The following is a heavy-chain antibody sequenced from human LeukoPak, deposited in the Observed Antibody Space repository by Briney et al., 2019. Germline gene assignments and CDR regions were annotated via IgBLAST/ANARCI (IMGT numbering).Heavy chain of an antibody. J-gene: IGHJ4*02. CDR2: IYYSGST. D-gene: IGHD6-13*01. CDR1: GGSISSYY. CDR3: AREGYSSSWHKGVDY. V-gene: IGHV4-59*01. Sequence: SETLSLTCTVSGGSISSYYWSWIRQPPRKGLEWIGYIYYSGSTNYNPSLKSRVTISVDTSKNQFSLKLSSVTAADTAVYYCAREGYSSSWHKGVDYWGQGTLVTVSS.